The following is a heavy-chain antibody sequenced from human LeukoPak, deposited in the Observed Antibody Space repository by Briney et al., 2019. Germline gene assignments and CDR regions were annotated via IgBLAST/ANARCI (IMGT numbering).Heavy chain of an antibody. Sequence: GGSLRLSCAASGITFSNYWMSWVRQAPRKGLEWVANIKGDGSEKYYVDSVKGRFTISRDNAKNTLYLQMNSLRAEDTAVYYCVRDSSLTYWGQGTLVTVSS. CDR1: GITFSNYW. V-gene: IGHV3-7*01. D-gene: IGHD2-2*01. CDR3: VRDSSLTY. J-gene: IGHJ4*02. CDR2: IKGDGSEK.